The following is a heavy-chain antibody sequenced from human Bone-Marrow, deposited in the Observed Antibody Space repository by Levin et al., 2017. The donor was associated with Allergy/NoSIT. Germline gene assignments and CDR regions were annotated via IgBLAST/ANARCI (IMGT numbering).Heavy chain of an antibody. CDR3: ARGLEYSGLP. Sequence: TGESLKISCAASGFTFSTYTMNWVRQAPGKGLDWVSSITSSSSYIYYADSVKGRFTISRDNAKNSLYLQMNSLRVEVTAVYYCARGLEYSGLPWGQGTLVTVSS. CDR2: ITSSSSYI. J-gene: IGHJ5*02. D-gene: IGHD5-12*01. V-gene: IGHV3-21*01. CDR1: GFTFSTYT.